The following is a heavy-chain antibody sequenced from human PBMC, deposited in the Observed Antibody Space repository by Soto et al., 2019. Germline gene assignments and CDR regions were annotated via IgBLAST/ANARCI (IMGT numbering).Heavy chain of an antibody. J-gene: IGHJ6*02. Sequence: SSETLSLTCTVSGGSISSGGYYWSWIRHHPGKRLEWIGYIYYSGSTYYNPSLKSRVTISVDTSKNQFSLKLSSVTAADTAVYYCAKHSITIFGVVTHYGMDVWGQGITVTVSS. CDR2: IYYSGST. V-gene: IGHV4-31*03. CDR1: GGSISSGGYY. D-gene: IGHD3-3*01. CDR3: AKHSITIFGVVTHYGMDV.